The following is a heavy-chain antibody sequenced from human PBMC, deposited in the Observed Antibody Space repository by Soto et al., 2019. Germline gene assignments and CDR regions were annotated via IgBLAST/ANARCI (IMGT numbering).Heavy chain of an antibody. CDR1: RFTFGGYA. V-gene: IGHV3-23*01. CDR2: ITGNAANT. D-gene: IGHD2-21*02. CDR3: AKAARDCGGDCYSSYFDP. Sequence: VGSLRLSCSASRFTFGGYAMSWVRQAPGKGLEWVSGITGNAANTVYADSVKGRFTISRDNSKNALYLQLNSLRAEDTAVYFCAKAARDCGGDCYSSYFDPWGQGALVTVSS. J-gene: IGHJ4*02.